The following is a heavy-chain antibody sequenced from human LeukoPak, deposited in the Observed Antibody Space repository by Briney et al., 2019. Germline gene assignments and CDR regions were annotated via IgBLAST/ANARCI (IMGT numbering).Heavy chain of an antibody. V-gene: IGHV1-46*01. Sequence: ASVKISCKASGFKFTNFYFHWVRQAPGQRLEWMGIIDPRGGTTTYAQKFQGNITMTRDTSTSTVYMEMTSLTSEDTAVYYCARSEYSKSIWFDPWGQGTLVTVSS. CDR2: IDPRGGTT. D-gene: IGHD6-6*01. CDR3: ARSEYSKSIWFDP. CDR1: GFKFTNFY. J-gene: IGHJ5*02.